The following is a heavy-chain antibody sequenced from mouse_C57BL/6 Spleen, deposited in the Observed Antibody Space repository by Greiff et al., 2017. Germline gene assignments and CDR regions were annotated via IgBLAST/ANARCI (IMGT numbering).Heavy chain of an antibody. CDR3: TGDLLGRLSAMDY. V-gene: IGHV6-3*01. D-gene: IGHD4-1*01. Sequence: EVMLVESGGGLVQPGGSMKLSCVASGFTFSNYWMNWVRQSPEKGLEWVAQIRLKSDNYATHYAESVKGRFTISRDDSKSSVYLQMNNLRAEDTGIYYCTGDLLGRLSAMDYWGQGTSVTVSS. J-gene: IGHJ4*01. CDR2: IRLKSDNYAT. CDR1: GFTFSNYW.